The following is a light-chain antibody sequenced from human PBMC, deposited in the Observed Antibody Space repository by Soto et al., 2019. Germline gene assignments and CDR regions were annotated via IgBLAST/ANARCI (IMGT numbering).Light chain of an antibody. CDR2: DVS. Sequence: QSALTQPASVSASPGQSITISCTGTSSDVGGYNYVSWYQQHPGKAPKVMIYDVSNRPSGVSNRFSGSNSGNTAFLIIFGLQAEDEADYYCSSYTSSSTYVFGTGTKVTVL. CDR1: SSDVGGYNY. V-gene: IGLV2-14*01. CDR3: SSYTSSSTYV. J-gene: IGLJ1*01.